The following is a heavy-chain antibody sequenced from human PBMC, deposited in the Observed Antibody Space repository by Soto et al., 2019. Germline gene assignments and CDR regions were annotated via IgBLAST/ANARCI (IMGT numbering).Heavy chain of an antibody. D-gene: IGHD2-15*01. CDR3: ARGAPQGYCSGGSCYSDFDY. Sequence: SVKVSCKASGGTFSSYAISWVRQAPGQGLEWMGGIIPIFGTANYAQKFQGRVTITADESTSTAYMELSSLRSEDTAVYYCARGAPQGYCSGGSCYSDFDYWGQGTLVTVS. V-gene: IGHV1-69*13. J-gene: IGHJ4*02. CDR2: IIPIFGTA. CDR1: GGTFSSYA.